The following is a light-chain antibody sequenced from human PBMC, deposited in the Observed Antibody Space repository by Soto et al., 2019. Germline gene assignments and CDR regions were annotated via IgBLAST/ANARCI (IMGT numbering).Light chain of an antibody. CDR2: QAS. V-gene: IGKV1-5*03. Sequence: DIQTTQSPSTLSASVGYRVTITCRASQSTSRWLGWYQQKPGKAPKLLISQASNLQSGVPSRFSGSGSGTEFTLTISSPQPDDFATYYCQQYNNLWTFGQGTKVEIK. J-gene: IGKJ1*01. CDR3: QQYNNLWT. CDR1: QSTSRW.